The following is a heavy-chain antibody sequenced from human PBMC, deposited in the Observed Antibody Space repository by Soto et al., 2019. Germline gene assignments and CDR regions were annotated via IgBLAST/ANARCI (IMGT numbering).Heavy chain of an antibody. CDR2: MDQDGSET. CDR3: VCGGNYFIY. Sequence: EVQLVESGGGLVQPGGSLRLSCAASGFTFSTYWMTWVRQPPGKGLEWVANMDQDGSETYYVDSVRGRFNVSIDNAKNSVYLQMNSLRVEDTAVYYCVCGGNYFIYWGQGTLVTVSP. J-gene: IGHJ4*02. CDR1: GFTFSTYW. V-gene: IGHV3-7*01. D-gene: IGHD2-21*01.